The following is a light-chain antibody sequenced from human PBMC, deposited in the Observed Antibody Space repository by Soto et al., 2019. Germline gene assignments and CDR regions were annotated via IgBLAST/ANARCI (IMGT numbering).Light chain of an antibody. CDR3: PVWDSSSDHVV. CDR2: YDS. CDR1: NIGSKS. Sequence: SYELTQPPSVSVAPGKTARITCGGNNIGSKSVHWYQQNPGQAPVLVIYYDSDRPSGIPERFSGSNSGNTATLTISRVEAGDEADYYCPVWDSSSDHVVFGGGTKLTVL. J-gene: IGLJ2*01. V-gene: IGLV3-21*04.